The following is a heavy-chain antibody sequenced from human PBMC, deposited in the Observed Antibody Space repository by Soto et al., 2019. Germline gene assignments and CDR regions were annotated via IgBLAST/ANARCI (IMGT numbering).Heavy chain of an antibody. CDR2: IYHSGST. CDR1: GGSISGGGYS. D-gene: IGHD3-10*01. V-gene: IGHV4-30-2*01. J-gene: IGHJ5*02. Sequence: PSETLSLTCAVSGGSISGGGYSWSWIRQPPGKGLEWIGYIYHSGSTYYNPSLKSRVTISVDRSKNQFSLKLSSVTAADTAVYYCASYYGSGSYYSNWFDPWGQGTLVTVSS. CDR3: ASYYGSGSYYSNWFDP.